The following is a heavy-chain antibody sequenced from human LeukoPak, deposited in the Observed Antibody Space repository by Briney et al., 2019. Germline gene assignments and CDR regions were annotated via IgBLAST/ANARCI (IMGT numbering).Heavy chain of an antibody. V-gene: IGHV3-30*02. CDR3: VRDLGIFGDFDY. Sequence: PGGSLSLSSTTSGFSFSNFGMHWVRQAPDKGLEWLAFIRHDGSNEYSADSVKGRFTISRDNSRSTLFLRMDNLRSEDTAIYYCVRDLGIFGDFDYWGQGTLVIVSS. J-gene: IGHJ4*02. CDR1: GFSFSNFG. CDR2: IRHDGSNE. D-gene: IGHD3-3*01.